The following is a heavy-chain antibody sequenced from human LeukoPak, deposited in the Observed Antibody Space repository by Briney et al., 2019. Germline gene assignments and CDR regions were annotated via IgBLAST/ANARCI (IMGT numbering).Heavy chain of an antibody. CDR1: GYSFTSYW. J-gene: IGHJ5*02. CDR2: IYPGDSDT. CDR3: ARRQTLRGYSYGPSGDWFDP. V-gene: IGHV5-51*01. D-gene: IGHD5-18*01. Sequence: GESLKISCKGSGYSFTSYWIGWVRQMPGKGLEWMGIIYPGDSDTRYSPSFQGQVTISADKSISTAYLQWSSLKASDTAMYYCARRQTLRGYSYGPSGDWFDPWGQGTLVTVSS.